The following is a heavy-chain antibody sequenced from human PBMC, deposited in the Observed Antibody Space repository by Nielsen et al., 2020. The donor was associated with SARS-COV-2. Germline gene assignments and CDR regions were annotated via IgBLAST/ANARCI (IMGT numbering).Heavy chain of an antibody. Sequence: ASVKVSCKASGYVFTSYWIHWVRQAPGQGLEWMGIIDPSGGSTRYAQRLQGRVAITRETSTRTVYIDLTSLRSEDMAVYYCARAPCDYYGMDVWGQGTTVTVSS. CDR1: GYVFTSYW. V-gene: IGHV1-46*04. J-gene: IGHJ6*02. CDR2: IDPSGGST. CDR3: ARAPCDYYGMDV.